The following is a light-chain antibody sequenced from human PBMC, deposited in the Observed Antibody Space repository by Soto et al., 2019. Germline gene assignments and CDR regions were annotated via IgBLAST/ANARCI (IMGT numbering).Light chain of an antibody. Sequence: QSTLTQPASVSGSPGQSITISCTGTSSDVGVYNYVSWYQQHPGKAPKFMIYDVSNRPSGVSNRFSGSKSGNTASLTISGLQAEDEADYYCSSFTSSSTQVFGTGTKLTVL. CDR2: DVS. V-gene: IGLV2-14*01. CDR3: SSFTSSSTQV. CDR1: SSDVGVYNY. J-gene: IGLJ1*01.